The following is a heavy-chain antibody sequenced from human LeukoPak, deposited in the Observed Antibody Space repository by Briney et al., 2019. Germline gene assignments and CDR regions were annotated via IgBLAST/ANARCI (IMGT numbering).Heavy chain of an antibody. Sequence: GASVKVSCKASGYTFPNYYVHWVRQAPGQGLEWMGIINPSGGSASYAQKFQGRVTMTRDTSTSTVYMELSSLRSEDTAVYYCARRQWLAFDYWGRGTLVTVSS. CDR3: ARRQWLAFDY. D-gene: IGHD6-19*01. CDR2: INPSGGSA. V-gene: IGHV1-46*01. J-gene: IGHJ4*02. CDR1: GYTFPNYY.